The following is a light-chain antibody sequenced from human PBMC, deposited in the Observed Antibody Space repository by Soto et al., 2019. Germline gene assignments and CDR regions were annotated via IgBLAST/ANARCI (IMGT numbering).Light chain of an antibody. CDR2: EVS. Sequence: QSVLTQPASVSGSPGQSITISCTGTSSDVGAYDYVSWYQQHPDKATKLMVYEVSNRPSGVSNRFSGSKSVNTATLTFSWLQAEDEADYYCSSYTSSSTRVFGTGTKVTVL. CDR3: SSYTSSSTRV. V-gene: IGLV2-14*03. CDR1: SSDVGAYDY. J-gene: IGLJ1*01.